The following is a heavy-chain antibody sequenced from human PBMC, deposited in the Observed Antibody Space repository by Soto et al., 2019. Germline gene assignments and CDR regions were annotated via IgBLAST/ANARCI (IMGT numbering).Heavy chain of an antibody. CDR2: ISAYNGNT. V-gene: IGHV1-18*04. D-gene: IGHD6-13*01. Sequence: ASVKVSCKASGYTFTSYGISWVRQAPGQGLEWMGWISAYNGNTNYAQKLQGRVTMTTDTSTSTAYMELRSLRSDDTAVNYCAREQDPEQQLVPLDYWGPGTLVTVSS. CDR3: AREQDPEQQLVPLDY. J-gene: IGHJ4*02. CDR1: GYTFTSYG.